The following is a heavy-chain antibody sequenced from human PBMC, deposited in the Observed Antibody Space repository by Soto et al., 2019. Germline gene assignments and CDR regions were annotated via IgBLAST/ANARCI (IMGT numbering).Heavy chain of an antibody. CDR2: IYYSGST. CDR3: AKQSVTNKTEYYYRDV. J-gene: IGHJ6*03. V-gene: IGHV4-59*08. Sequence: PSETLSLTCTVSGGSISSYYWSWIRQPPGKGLEWIGYIYYSGSTNYNPSLKSRVTISVDTSKNQFSLKLSSVTAADTAVYYCAKQSVTNKTEYYYRDVGGKGTTVT. D-gene: IGHD4-17*01. CDR1: GGSISSYY.